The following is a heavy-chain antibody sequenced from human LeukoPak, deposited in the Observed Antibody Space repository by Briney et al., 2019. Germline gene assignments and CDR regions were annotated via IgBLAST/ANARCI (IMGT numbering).Heavy chain of an antibody. Sequence: KTSETLSLTCTVSGGSISSYYWSWIRQPPGKGLEWIGYIYYSGSTNYNPSLKSRVTISVDTSKNQFSLKLSSVTAADTAVYYCARERREGHLDYWGQGTLVTVSS. D-gene: IGHD5-24*01. CDR3: ARERREGHLDY. V-gene: IGHV4-59*01. CDR2: IYYSGST. J-gene: IGHJ4*02. CDR1: GGSISSYY.